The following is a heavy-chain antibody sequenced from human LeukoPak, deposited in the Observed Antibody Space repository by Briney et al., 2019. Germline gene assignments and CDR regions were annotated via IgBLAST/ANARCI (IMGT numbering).Heavy chain of an antibody. V-gene: IGHV3-21*01. CDR1: GFTFSTHR. J-gene: IGHJ6*02. D-gene: IGHD3-10*01. CDR3: ARDRGFIGVFYNGIDV. Sequence: GGSLRLSCAASGFTFSTHRMHWVRQAPGKGLEWVSSISGTSTYIHYADSVRGRFTISRDNAKNSLYLQMNSLRAEDTAVYYCARDRGFIGVFYNGIDVWGQGTTVTVSS. CDR2: ISGTSTYI.